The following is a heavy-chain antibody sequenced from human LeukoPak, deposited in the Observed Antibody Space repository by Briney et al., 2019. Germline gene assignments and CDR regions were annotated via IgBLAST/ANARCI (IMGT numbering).Heavy chain of an antibody. D-gene: IGHD2-15*01. CDR3: ARDHCGGGSCHLPDWYFER. CDR1: GFTFSNYP. V-gene: IGHV3-64*01. CDR2: ITTNGGTY. J-gene: IGHJ2*01. Sequence: PGRSLRLSCAASGFTFSNYPMHWVRQAPGMVLEYVLGITTNGGTYYYPNTVKSRFIISRDTSKTTLYLQMGSLRAEDMALYYTARDHCGGGSCHLPDWYFERWGRGTPVTVS.